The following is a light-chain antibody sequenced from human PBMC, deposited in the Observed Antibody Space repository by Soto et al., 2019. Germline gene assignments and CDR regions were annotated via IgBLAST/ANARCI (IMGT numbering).Light chain of an antibody. CDR2: DAS. J-gene: IGKJ5*01. Sequence: IVLTQSPATLSLSPGERATLSCRASQSVSSYLAWYQQKPGQAPRLLIYDASNRATGIPARFSGSGSGTDFTLTISSLEPEDFAVYCCQQRSNWPPDFGQGTRLEIK. CDR3: QQRSNWPPD. CDR1: QSVSSY. V-gene: IGKV3-11*01.